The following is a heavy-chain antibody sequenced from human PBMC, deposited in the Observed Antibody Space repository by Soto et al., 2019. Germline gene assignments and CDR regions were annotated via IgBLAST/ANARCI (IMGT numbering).Heavy chain of an antibody. D-gene: IGHD3-10*01. V-gene: IGHV4-59*01. J-gene: IGHJ4*02. CDR2: IYYSGST. CDR3: ARGGPYMVRGVIITYPNYFDY. Sequence: PSETLSLTCTVSGGSISSYYWSWIRQPPGKGLEWIGYIYYSGSTNYNPSLKSRVTISVDTSKNQFSLKLSSVTAADTAVYYCARGGPYMVRGVIITYPNYFDYWGQGTLVTVSS. CDR1: GGSISSYY.